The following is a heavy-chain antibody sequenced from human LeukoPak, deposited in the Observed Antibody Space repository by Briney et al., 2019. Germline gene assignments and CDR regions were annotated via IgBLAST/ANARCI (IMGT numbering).Heavy chain of an antibody. CDR1: GYTFTSYA. CDR2: INTNTGNP. CDR3: ARRSRGSYAEVVGDFDY. V-gene: IGHV7-4-1*02. Sequence: ASVKVSCKASGYTFTSYAMNWVRQAPGQGLEWMGWINTNTGNPTYAQGFTGRFVFSLDTSVSTAYLQISSLKAEDTALYYCARRSRGSYAEVVGDFDYWGQGTLVTVSS. D-gene: IGHD1-26*01. J-gene: IGHJ4*02.